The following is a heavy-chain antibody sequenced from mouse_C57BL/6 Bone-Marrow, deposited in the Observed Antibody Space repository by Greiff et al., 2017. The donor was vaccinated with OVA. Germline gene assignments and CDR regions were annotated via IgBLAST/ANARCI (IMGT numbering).Heavy chain of an antibody. CDR3: ARAYDSYAMDY. V-gene: IGHV5-16*01. CDR1: GFTFSAYY. D-gene: IGHD6-5*01. Sequence: EVKLVESEGGLVQPGSSMKLSCTASGFTFSAYYMAWVRQVPDKGLEWVANINYDGSSTYYLTSLKSRFIISRDKAKNILYLQMSSLKSEDTATYYCARAYDSYAMDYWGQGTSVTVSS. J-gene: IGHJ4*01. CDR2: INYDGSST.